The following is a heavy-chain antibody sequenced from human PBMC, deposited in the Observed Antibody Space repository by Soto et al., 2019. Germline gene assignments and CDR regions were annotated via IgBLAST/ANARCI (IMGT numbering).Heavy chain of an antibody. D-gene: IGHD2-2*01. CDR3: ARDQRMGCSSTSCYYYYGMDV. V-gene: IGHV4-59*01. Sequence: QVQLQESGPGLVKPSETLSLTCTVSGGSISSYYWSWIRQPPGKGLEWIGYIYYSGSTNYNPSLKSRVTISVDTSKNQFSLKLSSVPAADTAVYYCARDQRMGCSSTSCYYYYGMDVWGQGTTVTVSS. CDR2: IYYSGST. CDR1: GGSISSYY. J-gene: IGHJ6*02.